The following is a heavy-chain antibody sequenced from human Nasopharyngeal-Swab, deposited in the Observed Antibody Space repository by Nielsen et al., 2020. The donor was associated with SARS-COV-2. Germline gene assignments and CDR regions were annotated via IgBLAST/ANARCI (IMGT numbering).Heavy chain of an antibody. CDR2: ISSSSYI. CDR3: ARDLSGYWVSFDY. D-gene: IGHD5-12*01. V-gene: IGHV3-69-1*01. Sequence: VRQAPGKGLEWVSSISSSSYIYYADSVKGRFTISRDNAKNSLYLQMNSLRAEDTAVYYCARDLSGYWVSFDYWGQGTLVTVSS. J-gene: IGHJ4*02.